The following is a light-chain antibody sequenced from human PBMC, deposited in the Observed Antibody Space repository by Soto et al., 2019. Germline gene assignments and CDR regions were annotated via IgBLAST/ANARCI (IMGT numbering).Light chain of an antibody. CDR2: WGS. CDR1: QSLLHSIGYNC. V-gene: IGKV2-28*01. CDR3: MQCLQSLYT. J-gene: IGKJ2*01. Sequence: DIVMTQSPLSLPVTPGEPTSISCRSSQSLLHSIGYNCLDWYVQKPGQSPQLLINWGSIRASGVPDRFSGSGSGTEFTLKVSRVEAEDVGHYYCMQCLQSLYTFGQGTKLEIK.